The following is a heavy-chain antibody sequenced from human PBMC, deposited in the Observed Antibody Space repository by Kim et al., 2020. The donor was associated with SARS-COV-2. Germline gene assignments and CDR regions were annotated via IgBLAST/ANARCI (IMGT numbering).Heavy chain of an antibody. J-gene: IGHJ4*02. CDR3: ARPHGYSYALYY. D-gene: IGHD5-18*01. V-gene: IGHV5-51*01. Sequence: YSPSFQGQVTISADKSISTAYLQWSSLKASDTAMYYCARPHGYSYALYYWGQGTLVTVSS.